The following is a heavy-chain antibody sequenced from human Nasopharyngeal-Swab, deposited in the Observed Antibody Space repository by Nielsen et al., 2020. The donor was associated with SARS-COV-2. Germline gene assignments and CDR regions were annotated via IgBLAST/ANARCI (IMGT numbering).Heavy chain of an antibody. CDR2: INHSGST. CDR1: GGSISSSSYY. Sequence: SETLSLTCTVSGGSISSSSYYWSWIRQPPGKGLEWIGEINHSGSTNYNPSLKSRVTISVDTSKNQFSLKLSSVTAADTAVYYCARRGQLWSPDGLGYWGQGTLVTVSS. V-gene: IGHV4-39*07. J-gene: IGHJ4*02. CDR3: ARRGQLWSPDGLGY. D-gene: IGHD5-18*01.